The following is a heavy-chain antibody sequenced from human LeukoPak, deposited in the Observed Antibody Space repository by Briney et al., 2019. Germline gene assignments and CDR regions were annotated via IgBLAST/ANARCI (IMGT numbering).Heavy chain of an antibody. D-gene: IGHD3-10*01. CDR3: TKDGRTYDYDSGYSRFDP. V-gene: IGHV3-30*02. Sequence: SGGSLRLSCAASGFTFSSYAMSWVRQAPGKGLEWVAFIRYDGSHKYYADSVKGRFTISRDNSKNTLYLQMNSLRAEDTAVYYCTKDGRTYDYDSGYSRFDPWGQGTLVTVSS. CDR1: GFTFSSYA. J-gene: IGHJ5*02. CDR2: IRYDGSHK.